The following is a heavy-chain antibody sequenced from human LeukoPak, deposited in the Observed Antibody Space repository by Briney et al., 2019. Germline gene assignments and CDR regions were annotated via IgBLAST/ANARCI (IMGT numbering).Heavy chain of an antibody. CDR1: GFTFSSYG. CDR2: ISGSGGST. J-gene: IGHJ4*02. CDR3: AKWGCSGSDCYPFAY. V-gene: IGHV3-23*01. D-gene: IGHD2-15*01. Sequence: GGTLRLSCAASGFTFSSYGMIWVRQAPGKGLEWVSAISGSGGSTYNADSVKGRFTISRDNSKNTLYLQMNSLRAEDTAVYYCAKWGCSGSDCYPFAYWGQGTLVTVSS.